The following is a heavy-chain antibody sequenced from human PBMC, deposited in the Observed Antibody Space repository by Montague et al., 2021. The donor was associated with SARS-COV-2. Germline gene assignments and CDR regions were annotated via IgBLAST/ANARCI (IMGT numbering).Heavy chain of an antibody. J-gene: IGHJ4*02. CDR1: GFTFSSYE. V-gene: IGHV3-48*03. D-gene: IGHD6-13*01. CDR2: ISRSCSII. CDR3: AREYIEAAGHGNDY. Sequence: YLRLSCAASGFTFSSYEMNLFRQAPGKGLEWVSYISRSCSIIYYSDSVKVRFTISRDNAKNSLYLQMNSLRAEDTAVYYCAREYIEAAGHGNDYWGQGTLVTVSS.